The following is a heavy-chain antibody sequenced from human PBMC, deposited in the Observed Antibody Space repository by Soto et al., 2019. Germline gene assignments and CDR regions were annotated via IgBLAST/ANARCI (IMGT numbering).Heavy chain of an antibody. J-gene: IGHJ6*02. CDR3: ANKGQSPYHQYRLAV. CDR2: ISGYNGDA. CDR1: GYSFTIYG. V-gene: IGHV1-18*01. Sequence: GASVNVSCKASGYSFTIYGISWVRQAPGEGLEWMGWISGYNGDANYAQSFQGRVSMTIDTSTTTAYMELRTLTPDDTAVYCCANKGQSPYHQYRLAVRGQGTTIPVAS.